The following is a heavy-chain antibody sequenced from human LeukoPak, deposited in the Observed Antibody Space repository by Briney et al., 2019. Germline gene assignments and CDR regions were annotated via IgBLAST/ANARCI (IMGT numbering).Heavy chain of an antibody. D-gene: IGHD2-2*01. J-gene: IGHJ4*02. CDR2: IYPGDSDT. V-gene: IGHV5-51*01. CDR1: GYSFINFW. Sequence: GESLKISGKGSGYSFINFWIGWVRQMPGKGLEWVGIIYPGDSDTRYSLSFQGQVTISADKSISTAYLQWSSLKASDTAMYYCARQGGLTSAMDFWGQGTLVTVSS. CDR3: ARQGGLTSAMDF.